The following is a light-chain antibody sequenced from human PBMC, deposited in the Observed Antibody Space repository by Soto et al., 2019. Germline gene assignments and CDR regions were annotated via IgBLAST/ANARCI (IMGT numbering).Light chain of an antibody. CDR3: SSYAGSNSYV. CDR2: EVS. V-gene: IGLV2-8*01. CDR1: NSDIGNYDY. Sequence: QSALAQPPSASGSPGQSVTISCTGTNSDIGNYDYVSWYQQHPGKAPKLMIYEVSKRPSGVPDRFSGSKSGNTASLTVSGLQAEDEADYFCSSYAGSNSYVFGTGTKVTV. J-gene: IGLJ1*01.